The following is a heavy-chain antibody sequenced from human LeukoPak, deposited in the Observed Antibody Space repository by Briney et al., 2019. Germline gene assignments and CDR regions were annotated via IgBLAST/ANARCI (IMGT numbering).Heavy chain of an antibody. CDR2: INHSGST. CDR3: ARASNIAARIFDY. V-gene: IGHV4-34*01. J-gene: IGHJ4*02. D-gene: IGHD6-6*01. CDR1: GGSFSGYY. Sequence: SETLSLTCAVYGGSFSGYYWSWIRQPPGKGLEWIGEINHSGSTNYNPSLKSRVTISVDTSKNQFSLKLSSVTAADTAVYYCARASNIAARIFDYWGQGTLVTVSS.